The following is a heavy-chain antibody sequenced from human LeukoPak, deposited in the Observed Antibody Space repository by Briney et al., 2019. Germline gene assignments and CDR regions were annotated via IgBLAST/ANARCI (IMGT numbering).Heavy chain of an antibody. D-gene: IGHD3-3*01. CDR3: VRNDTSGVGLDY. Sequence: GGSLRLSCAASGFTFTTYAMSWVRQAQGKGLEWVSNSGRGSSINYADSVKGRFTISRDNAKNMLYLQMNSLRAEDTAAYYCVRNDTSGVGLDYWGQGTLVTVSS. CDR2: NSGRGSSI. CDR1: GFTFTTYA. J-gene: IGHJ4*02. V-gene: IGHV3-23*01.